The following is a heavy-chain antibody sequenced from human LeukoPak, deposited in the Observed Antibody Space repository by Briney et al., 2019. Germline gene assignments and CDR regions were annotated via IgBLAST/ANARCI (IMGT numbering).Heavy chain of an antibody. CDR1: GYTFTSYY. J-gene: IGHJ4*02. D-gene: IGHD3-9*01. V-gene: IGHV1-46*01. CDR3: ARGDRLPGYSAPVGDY. CDR2: INPSGGIT. Sequence: ASVKVSCKASGYTFTSYYMHWVRQAPGQGLEWMGIINPSGGITTYAQKIQGRVTMTMDTSTSTVYMELSSLGSEDTAVYYCARGDRLPGYSAPVGDYWGQGTLVTVSS.